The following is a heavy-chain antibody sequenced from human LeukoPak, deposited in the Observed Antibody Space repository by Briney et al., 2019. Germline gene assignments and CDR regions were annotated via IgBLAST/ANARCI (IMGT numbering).Heavy chain of an antibody. D-gene: IGHD1-26*01. J-gene: IGHJ4*02. CDR1: GFTFDDYA. CDR3: AKATVSGSYQPSPFDY. Sequence: PGGSLTLSCAASGFTFDDYAMHWVRQAPGKGLEWVSGISWNSGSIGYADSVKGRFTISRDNAKNSLYLQMNSLRAEDTALYYCAKATVSGSYQPSPFDYWGQGTLVTVSS. V-gene: IGHV3-9*01. CDR2: ISWNSGSI.